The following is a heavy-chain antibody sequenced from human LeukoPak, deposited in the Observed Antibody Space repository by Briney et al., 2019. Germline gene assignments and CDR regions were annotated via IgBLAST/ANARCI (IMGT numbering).Heavy chain of an antibody. V-gene: IGHV1-18*01. CDR1: GHTFTNYG. D-gene: IGHD1-26*01. J-gene: IGHJ6*03. CDR3: ARLELHYYYMDV. CDR2: ISVYNGNT. Sequence: ASVKVSCKASGHTFTNYGITWVRQAPGQGLEWMGWISVYNGNTNYAQKLQGRVTMTTDTPTSTAYMELRSLRSDDTAVYYCARLELHYYYMDVWGKGTTVTVSS.